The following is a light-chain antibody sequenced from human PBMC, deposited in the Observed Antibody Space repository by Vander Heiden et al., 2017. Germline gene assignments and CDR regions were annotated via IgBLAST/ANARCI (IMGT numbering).Light chain of an antibody. Sequence: SYVLTQPPSVSVAPGHTARITCVGNRIGSQSVHWYQQKPGQAPVLVVFDDRDRPSGIPERFAGSNSGNTATLTISRVEAGDEADYYCQVWDTNSDHVVFGGGTKLTVL. J-gene: IGLJ2*01. CDR1: RIGSQS. CDR2: DDR. CDR3: QVWDTNSDHVV. V-gene: IGLV3-21*02.